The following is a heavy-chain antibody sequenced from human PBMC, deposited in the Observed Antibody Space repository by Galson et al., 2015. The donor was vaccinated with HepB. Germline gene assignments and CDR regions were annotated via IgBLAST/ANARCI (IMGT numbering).Heavy chain of an antibody. V-gene: IGHV3-11*06. CDR1: GFTFSDYY. D-gene: IGHD3-22*01. J-gene: IGHJ3*02. CDR2: ISSSSSYT. Sequence: SLRLSCAASGFTFSDYYMSWIRQAPGKGLEWVSYISSSSSYTNYADSVKGRFTISRDNAKNSLYLQMNSLRAEDTAVYYCARDSAYYYDSSGPLRGAFDIWGQGTMVTVSS. CDR3: ARDSAYYYDSSGPLRGAFDI.